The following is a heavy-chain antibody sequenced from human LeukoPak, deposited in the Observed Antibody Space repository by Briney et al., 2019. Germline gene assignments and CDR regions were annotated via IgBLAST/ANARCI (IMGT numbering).Heavy chain of an antibody. CDR2: IYYSGST. D-gene: IGHD3-9*01. CDR3: ARGVDYDNNYFQYGMDV. CDR1: GGSISSYY. J-gene: IGHJ6*02. V-gene: IGHV4-59*01. Sequence: ASETLSLTCTVSGGSISSYYWSRIRQPPGKGLEWIGYIYYSGSTNYNPSLKSRVTISVDTSKNQFSLKLNSVTAADTAVYYCARGVDYDNNYFQYGMDVWGRGTTVTVSS.